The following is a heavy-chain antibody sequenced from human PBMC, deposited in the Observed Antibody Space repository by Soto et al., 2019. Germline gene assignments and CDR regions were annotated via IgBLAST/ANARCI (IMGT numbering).Heavy chain of an antibody. J-gene: IGHJ6*02. D-gene: IGHD6-13*01. CDR2: INPSGGST. CDR3: ARDPDSSRNYYYYGMDV. Sequence: ASVKVSCKASGYTFTSYYMHWVRQAPGQGLEWMGIINPSGGSTSYAQKFQGRVTMTRDTSTSTVYMELSSLRSEDTAVYYCARDPDSSRNYYYYGMDVWGQGTTVTVSS. V-gene: IGHV1-46*01. CDR1: GYTFTSYY.